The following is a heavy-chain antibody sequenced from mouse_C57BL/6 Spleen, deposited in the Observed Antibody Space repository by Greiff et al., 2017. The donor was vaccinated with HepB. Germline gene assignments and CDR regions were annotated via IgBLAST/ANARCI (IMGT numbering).Heavy chain of an antibody. CDR1: GYTFTDYE. V-gene: IGHV1-15*01. Sequence: VKLMESGAELVRPGASVTLSCKASGYTFTDYEMHWVKQTPVHGLEWIGAIDPETGGTAYNQKFKGKAILTADKSSSTAYMELRSLTSEDSAVYYCTRGNYWGQGTLVTVSA. CDR2: IDPETGGT. J-gene: IGHJ3*01. CDR3: TRGNY.